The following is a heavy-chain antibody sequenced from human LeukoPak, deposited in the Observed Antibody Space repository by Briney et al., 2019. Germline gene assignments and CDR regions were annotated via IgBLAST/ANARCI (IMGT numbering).Heavy chain of an antibody. D-gene: IGHD3-3*01. CDR3: ARDDLRFLECSS. Sequence: ASVKVSCKASGYTFTGYYMHWVRQAPGQGLEWMGWINPNSGGTNYEQKFQGRVTMTRDTYISTAYMELRRLRSDDTAVYYCARDDLRFLECSSWGQGTLVTVSS. CDR1: GYTFTGYY. J-gene: IGHJ5*02. V-gene: IGHV1-2*02. CDR2: INPNSGGT.